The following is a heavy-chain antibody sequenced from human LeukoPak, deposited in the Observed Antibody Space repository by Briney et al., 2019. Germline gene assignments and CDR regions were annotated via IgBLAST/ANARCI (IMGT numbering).Heavy chain of an antibody. J-gene: IGHJ4*02. CDR2: INHSGST. Sequence: SETLSLTCTVSGGSISSYYWSWIRQPPGKGLEWIGEINHSGSTYYNPSLKSRVTISVDTSKNQFSLKLSSVTAADTAVYYCARHVRYCSSTSCYLYFDYWGQGTLVTVSS. D-gene: IGHD2-2*01. CDR1: GGSISSYY. V-gene: IGHV4-34*01. CDR3: ARHVRYCSSTSCYLYFDY.